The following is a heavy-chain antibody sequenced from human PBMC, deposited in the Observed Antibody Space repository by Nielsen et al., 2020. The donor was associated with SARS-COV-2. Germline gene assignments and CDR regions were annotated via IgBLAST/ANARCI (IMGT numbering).Heavy chain of an antibody. CDR1: GFTFSSYA. V-gene: IGHV3-30-3*01. J-gene: IGHJ6*02. Sequence: GGSLRLSCAASGFTFSSYAMHWVRQAPGKGLEWVAVISYDGSNKYYADSVKGRFTISRDNSKNTLYLQMNSLRAEDTAVYYCARGPDYVVYYYGMDVWGQGTTVTVSS. CDR2: ISYDGSNK. CDR3: ARGPDYVVYYYGMDV. D-gene: IGHD4-17*01.